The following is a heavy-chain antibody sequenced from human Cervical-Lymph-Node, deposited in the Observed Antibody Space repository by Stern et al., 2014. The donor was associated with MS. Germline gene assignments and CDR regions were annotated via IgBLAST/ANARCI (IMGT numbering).Heavy chain of an antibody. CDR3: TRVQRERRALDHFDP. CDR1: GYSFTTHY. Sequence: VQLVESGAEVKKPGASVNVSCEASGYSFTTHYMHWIRPAPGERLAWGGIITPNSGTASVARQFQGRVIITRDTSTSTIYMELTGLRSEDTALYFCTRVQRERRALDHFDPWGQGTLVTVSS. J-gene: IGHJ5*02. CDR2: ITPNSGTA. V-gene: IGHV1-46*03. D-gene: IGHD1-1*01.